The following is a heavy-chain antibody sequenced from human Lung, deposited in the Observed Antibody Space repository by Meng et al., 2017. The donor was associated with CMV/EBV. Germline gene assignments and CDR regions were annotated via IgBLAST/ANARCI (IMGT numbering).Heavy chain of an antibody. CDR3: AKDQLLFGGPNAYFDD. Sequence: XAASGFTFDTHGMHWVRQAPGKGLEWVAFIRHDGSTTFYGDSVKGRFTISRDNSKNTLYLQMNSLRAEETAVYYCAKDQLLFGGPNAYFDDWGQGTXVTVSS. V-gene: IGHV3-30*02. J-gene: IGHJ4*02. CDR2: IRHDGSTT. D-gene: IGHD3-16*01. CDR1: GFTFDTHG.